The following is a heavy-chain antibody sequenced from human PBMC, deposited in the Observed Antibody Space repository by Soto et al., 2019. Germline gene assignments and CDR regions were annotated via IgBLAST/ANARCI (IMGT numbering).Heavy chain of an antibody. CDR2: INSDGSSK. CDR1: GFTFSSYW. J-gene: IGHJ4*02. V-gene: IGHV3-74*01. CDR3: VRTSLVVAAATREDY. Sequence: EVQLVESGGGLVQPGGSLRLSCAASGFTFSSYWMHWVRQAPGKGLVWVSRINSDGSSKSYADSVKGRFTIFRENAKNTLYLQMNSLRAEDTAVYYCVRTSLVVAAATREDYWGQGTLVTVSS. D-gene: IGHD2-15*01.